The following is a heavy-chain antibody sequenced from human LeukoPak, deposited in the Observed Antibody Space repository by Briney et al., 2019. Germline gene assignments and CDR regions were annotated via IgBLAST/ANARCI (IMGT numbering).Heavy chain of an antibody. CDR2: IYYSGTT. Sequence: SETLSLTCTVSGGSISSSNYYWGWVRQPPGTGLEWIGSIYYSGTTFYKPALKGRVTISVDTSKNQFSLKLSSVTAADTAVYYCAGEITSSCHHWGQGTLVTVSS. V-gene: IGHV4-39*01. CDR3: AGEITSSCHH. J-gene: IGHJ1*01. CDR1: GGSISSSNYY. D-gene: IGHD1-14*01.